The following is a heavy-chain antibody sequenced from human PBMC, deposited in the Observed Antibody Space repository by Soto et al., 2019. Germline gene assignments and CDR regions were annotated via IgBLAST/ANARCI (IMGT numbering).Heavy chain of an antibody. CDR3: ARTDRDFYCLDV. CDR1: GFTFRNYD. J-gene: IGHJ6*02. CDR2: ISAAGDP. V-gene: IGHV3-13*05. Sequence: EVQLVESGGGLVQPGGSLRLSCAASGFTFRNYDMHWVRQGTGKGLEWVSGISAAGDPDYADSVEGRFTISRENAQNSFFLQMNTLRDGGTAVYYCARTDRDFYCLDVWGQGTTVIVSS.